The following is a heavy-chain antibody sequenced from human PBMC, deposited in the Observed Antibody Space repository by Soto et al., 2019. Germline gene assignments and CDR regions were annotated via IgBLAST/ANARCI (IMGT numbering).Heavy chain of an antibody. CDR2: ISRSGDIT. CDR1: GFSFRTYA. D-gene: IGHD3-22*01. V-gene: IGHV3-23*01. J-gene: IGHJ6*03. CDR3: AKDPNSSAFYFYMVV. Sequence: EQLLESGGDLVQPGGSLRLSCVGSGFSFRTYAMTWVRQAPGRGLEGVAGISRSGDITYYADSVKGRFTISRDNSKNTLYLKMESLRGDDRAVYFCAKDPNSSAFYFYMVVW.